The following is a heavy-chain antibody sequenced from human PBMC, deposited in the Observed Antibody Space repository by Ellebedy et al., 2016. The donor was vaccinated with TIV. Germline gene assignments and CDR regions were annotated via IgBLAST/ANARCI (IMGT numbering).Heavy chain of an antibody. CDR1: GASISGTTYY. J-gene: IGHJ6*02. CDR3: ARAWGYGDYGVDV. D-gene: IGHD4-17*01. V-gene: IGHV4-39*07. Sequence: SETLSLXCSVSGASISGTTYYWGWIRQPPGKGLEWIGEINHSGSTNYNPSLKSRVTISVDTSKNQFSLKLSSVTAADTAVYYCARAWGYGDYGVDVWGQGTTVTVSS. CDR2: INHSGST.